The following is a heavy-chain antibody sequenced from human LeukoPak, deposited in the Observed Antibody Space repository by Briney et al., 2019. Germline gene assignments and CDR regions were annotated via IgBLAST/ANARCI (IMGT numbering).Heavy chain of an antibody. CDR1: GYTFTNNY. Sequence: ASVKVSCKASGYTFTNNYLHWVRQAPGQGLEWMGMIYPRDGSTSHAQNFQGRVTVTRDTSTTTVHMELRGLRSEDTAVYYCARDQEGFDYWGQGTVVTVSS. V-gene: IGHV1-46*01. J-gene: IGHJ4*02. CDR2: IYPRDGST. CDR3: ARDQEGFDY.